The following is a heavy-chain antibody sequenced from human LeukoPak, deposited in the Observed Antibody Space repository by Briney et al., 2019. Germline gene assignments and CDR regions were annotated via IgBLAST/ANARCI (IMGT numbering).Heavy chain of an antibody. V-gene: IGHV4-31*03. CDR2: IYYSGST. CDR1: GGSISSGGYY. J-gene: IGHJ1*01. CDR3: AYTDMSSGYPEYFQH. Sequence: SETLSLTCTVSGGSISSGGYYWSWIRQHPGKGLEWIGYIYYSGSTYYNPSLKSRVTISVDTSKNQFSLKLSSVTAADTAVYYCAYTDMSSGYPEYFQHWGQGTLVTVSS. D-gene: IGHD3-22*01.